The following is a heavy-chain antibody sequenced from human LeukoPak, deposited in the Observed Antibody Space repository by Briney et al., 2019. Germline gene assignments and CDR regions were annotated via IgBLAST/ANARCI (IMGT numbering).Heavy chain of an antibody. J-gene: IGHJ4*02. Sequence: SVKVSCKASGGTFSSYAISWVRQAPGQGLEWMGGIIPIFGTANYAQKFQGRVTITTDESTSTAYMELSSLRSEDTAVYYCARGRQDFWSGYDFDYWGQGTLVTVSS. CDR3: ARGRQDFWSGYDFDY. D-gene: IGHD3-3*01. V-gene: IGHV1-69*05. CDR1: GGTFSSYA. CDR2: IIPIFGTA.